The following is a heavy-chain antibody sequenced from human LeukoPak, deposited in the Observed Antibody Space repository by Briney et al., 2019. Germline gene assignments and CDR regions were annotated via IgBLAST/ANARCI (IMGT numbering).Heavy chain of an antibody. Sequence: ASVKVSCKASGGTFSSYAISWVRQAPGQGLEWMGGIIPIFGTANYAQKFQGRVTITADESTSTAYMELSSLRSEDTAVYYCARTLNRERPHYYYGMDVWGQGTTVTVSS. CDR2: IIPIFGTA. V-gene: IGHV1-69*13. D-gene: IGHD1-1*01. CDR3: ARTLNRERPHYYYGMDV. J-gene: IGHJ6*02. CDR1: GGTFSSYA.